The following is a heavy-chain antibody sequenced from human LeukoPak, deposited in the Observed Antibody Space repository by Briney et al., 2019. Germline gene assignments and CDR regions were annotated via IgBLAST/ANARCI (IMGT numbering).Heavy chain of an antibody. CDR3: ARGELSLSLPRFYFDY. CDR1: GFTFSSYG. J-gene: IGHJ4*02. CDR2: ISYDGSNK. V-gene: IGHV3-30*03. Sequence: GGSLRLSCAASGFTFSSYGMHWVRQAPGKGLEWVAVISYDGSNKYYADSVKGRFTISRDNSKNTLYLQMNSLRAEDTAVYYCARGELSLSLPRFYFDYWGQGTLVTVSS. D-gene: IGHD3-16*02.